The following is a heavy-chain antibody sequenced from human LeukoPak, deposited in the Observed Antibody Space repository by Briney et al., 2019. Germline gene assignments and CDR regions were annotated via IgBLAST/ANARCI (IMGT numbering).Heavy chain of an antibody. Sequence: SETLSLTCAVYGGSFSGYYWSWIRQPPGKGLEWIGEINHSGSTNYKPSLKSRVTMSVNTSKNQFSLKVSSMTAADTAVYYCARGLPYSSSWLSWFDPWAREPWSPSPQ. CDR3: ARGLPYSSSWLSWFDP. V-gene: IGHV4-34*01. D-gene: IGHD6-13*01. J-gene: IGHJ5*02. CDR1: GGSFSGYY. CDR2: INHSGST.